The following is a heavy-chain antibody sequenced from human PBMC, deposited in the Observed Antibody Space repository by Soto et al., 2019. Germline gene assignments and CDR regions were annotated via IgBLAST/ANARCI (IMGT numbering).Heavy chain of an antibody. CDR3: AKDHNYDSSGYGFDC. CDR2: INSRSNYI. J-gene: IGHJ4*02. CDR1: GFTFTSYT. V-gene: IGHV3-21*01. D-gene: IGHD3-22*01. Sequence: GGSLRLSCAASGFTFTSYTMNWVRQAPGKGLEWVSSINSRSNYIYQADSVKVRFTISRDNAKNSLYLQMNSLRVEDTAVYYCAKDHNYDSSGYGFDCWGRGTLVTVS.